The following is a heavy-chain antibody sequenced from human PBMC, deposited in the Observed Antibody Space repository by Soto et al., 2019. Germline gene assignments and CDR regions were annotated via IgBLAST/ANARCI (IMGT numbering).Heavy chain of an antibody. V-gene: IGHV1-3*05. Sequence: QVQLVQSGAEEKKPGASVKVSCKASGYIFTTYTMHWVRQAPGQTLEWRGWINAGNGNTKYSQEFQGGATVSRGTTASAADMVLSSMGSDDPAVDFCARATFPDSGNYVYWVQCTMVTVSS. CDR3: ARATFPDSGNYVY. J-gene: IGHJ4*02. CDR1: GYIFTTYT. D-gene: IGHD1-26*01. CDR2: INAGNGNT.